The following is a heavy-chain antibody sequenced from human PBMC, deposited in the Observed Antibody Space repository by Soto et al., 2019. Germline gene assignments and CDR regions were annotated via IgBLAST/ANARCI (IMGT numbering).Heavy chain of an antibody. V-gene: IGHV3-7*01. J-gene: IGHJ3*02. CDR3: ARDRGYSTFDI. CDR2: MNQDGSEI. Sequence: EVQLVESGGGLVQPGGSLRLSCGASGFTFSSYWMSWVRQAPGKGLEWVANMNQDGSEINYVESVKGRFSISRDNAENSLYLQMTSLRAEDTAVYHCARDRGYSTFDIWGQGTMVTVSS. CDR1: GFTFSSYW. D-gene: IGHD6-25*01.